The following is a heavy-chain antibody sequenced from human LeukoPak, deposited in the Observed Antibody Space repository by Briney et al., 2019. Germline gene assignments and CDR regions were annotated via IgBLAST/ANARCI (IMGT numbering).Heavy chain of an antibody. CDR3: AREGPRYYDILTGYSHEYYLDY. J-gene: IGHJ4*02. V-gene: IGHV3-30-3*01. CDR2: ISYDGSNK. Sequence: GGSLRLSCAASGFTFSSYAMHWVRQAPGKGLEWVAVISYDGSNKYYADSVKGRFSISRDNSKNTLYLQMNSLRAEDTAVYYCAREGPRYYDILTGYSHEYYLDYWGQGTLVTVSS. CDR1: GFTFSSYA. D-gene: IGHD3-9*01.